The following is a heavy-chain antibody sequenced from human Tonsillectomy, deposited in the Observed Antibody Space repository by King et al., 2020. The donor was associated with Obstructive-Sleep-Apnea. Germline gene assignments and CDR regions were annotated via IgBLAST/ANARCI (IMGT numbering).Heavy chain of an antibody. CDR3: ARHYPSFGDSGYFDY. D-gene: IGHD4-17*01. J-gene: IGHJ4*02. CDR1: GYSFTNYW. Sequence: QLVQSGAEVKKLGESLKISCKGSGYSFTNYWIAWVRQMPGKGLEWMGVMYPGDSDTRYSPSFKGQVTISADKSISTAYLQWSSLKASDTAIYYCARHYPSFGDSGYFDYWGQGTLVTVSS. CDR2: MYPGDSDT. V-gene: IGHV5-51*01.